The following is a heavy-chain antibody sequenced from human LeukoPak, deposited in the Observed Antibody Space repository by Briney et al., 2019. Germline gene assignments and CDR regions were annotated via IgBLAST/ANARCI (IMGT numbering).Heavy chain of an antibody. CDR3: ARDMSGGVGNYYYYMDV. CDR2: INPSGGST. Sequence: ASVTVSCKASGYTFTSYYMHWVRQAPGQGLEWMGIINPSGGSTSHAQKFQGRVTMTRDMSTSTVYMELSRLRSEDTAVDYCARDMSGGVGNYYYYMDVWGKGTTVTVSS. CDR1: GYTFTSYY. V-gene: IGHV1-46*01. D-gene: IGHD3-10*01. J-gene: IGHJ6*03.